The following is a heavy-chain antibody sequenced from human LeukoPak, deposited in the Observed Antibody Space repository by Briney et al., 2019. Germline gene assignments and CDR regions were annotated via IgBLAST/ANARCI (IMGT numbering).Heavy chain of an antibody. CDR1: GGSISSGSYY. CDR3: ARVVSDRRNNWFDP. J-gene: IGHJ5*02. D-gene: IGHD5/OR15-5a*01. Sequence: SQTLSLTCTVSGGSISSGSYYWSWIRQPAGKGLEWIGRIYTSGSTNYNPSLKSRVTISVDTSKNQYSLKLSSVTAADTAVYYCARVVSDRRNNWFDPWGQGTLVTVSS. V-gene: IGHV4-61*02. CDR2: IYTSGST.